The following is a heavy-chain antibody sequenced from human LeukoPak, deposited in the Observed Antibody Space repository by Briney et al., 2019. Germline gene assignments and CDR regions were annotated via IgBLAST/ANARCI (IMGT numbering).Heavy chain of an antibody. CDR2: ISSSSSYI. V-gene: IGHV3-21*01. D-gene: IGHD2-8*01. J-gene: IGHJ4*02. Sequence: GGSLRLSCAASGFTFSSYSMNWVRQAPGKGLEWVSSISSSSSYIYYADSVKGRFTISRDNAKNSLYLQMNSLRAEDTGVYYCARGVGWYYFDYWGQGTLVTVSS. CDR3: ARGVGWYYFDY. CDR1: GFTFSSYS.